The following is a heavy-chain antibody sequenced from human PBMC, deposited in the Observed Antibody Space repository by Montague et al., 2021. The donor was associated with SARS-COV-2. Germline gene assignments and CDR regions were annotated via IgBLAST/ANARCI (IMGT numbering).Heavy chain of an antibody. Sequence: SGKVSCKASGYTFTSYVINWLRQATGQGLEWMGWMNPNSGNTGYAQKFQGRATMTRNTTISTAYMELSSLRSEDTAVYYCARAQYYYDSSGYHPAYWGQGTLVTVSS. V-gene: IGHV1-8*01. CDR2: MNPNSGNT. J-gene: IGHJ4*02. CDR3: ARAQYYYDSSGYHPAY. D-gene: IGHD3-22*01. CDR1: GYTFTSYV.